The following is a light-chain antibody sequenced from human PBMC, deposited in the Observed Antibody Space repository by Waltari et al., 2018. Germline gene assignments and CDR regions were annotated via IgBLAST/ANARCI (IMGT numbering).Light chain of an antibody. Sequence: QSVVTQQPSASGTPGQRVTISCSGSRSHIGGNPVSWYQQFPGAAPNLLIYSDTQRPSGVPDRFSGSKSGTSAYLAINGLQSEDEADYFCAAWEDRLNGVVFGGGTKVTVL. CDR3: AAWEDRLNGVV. V-gene: IGLV1-44*01. CDR2: SDT. CDR1: RSHIGGNP. J-gene: IGLJ2*01.